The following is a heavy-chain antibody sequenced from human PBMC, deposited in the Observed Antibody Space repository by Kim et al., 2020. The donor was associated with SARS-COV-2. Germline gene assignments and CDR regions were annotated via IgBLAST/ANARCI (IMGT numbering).Heavy chain of an antibody. Sequence: SGPTLVNPTQTLTLTCTFSGFSLTTHGMGVAWIRQPPGKAPEWLALVYWTDEKRYSPFLRSRLTITKDISKKQVVLTLTNVNPEDSGTYYCTRDSPGLYGLDVWGQWTTVTFSS. J-gene: IGHJ6*02. D-gene: IGHD3-10*01. CDR3: TRDSPGLYGLDV. CDR2: VYWTDEK. CDR1: GFSLTTHGMG. V-gene: IGHV2-5*04.